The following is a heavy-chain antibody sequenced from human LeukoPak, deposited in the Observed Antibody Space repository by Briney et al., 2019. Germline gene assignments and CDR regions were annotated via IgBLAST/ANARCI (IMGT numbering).Heavy chain of an antibody. CDR3: ARGYYGSGSFDY. CDR1: GGAFSSYT. Sequence: GASVKVSCKASGGAFSSYTISWVRQAPGQGLEWMGRIIPILGIANYAQKFQGRVTITADKSTSTAYMELSSLRSEDTAVYYCARGYYGSGSFDYWGQGTLVTVSS. V-gene: IGHV1-69*02. D-gene: IGHD3-10*01. J-gene: IGHJ4*02. CDR2: IIPILGIA.